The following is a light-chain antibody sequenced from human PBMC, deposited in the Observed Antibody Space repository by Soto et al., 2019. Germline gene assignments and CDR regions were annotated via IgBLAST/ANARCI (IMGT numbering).Light chain of an antibody. Sequence: IHMTHSPSSLSASFGGIVTITFRASQSISSSLNWYQQAPGKAPRLLIYGASSLQSGVPSRFSGSGSGTDFTLTISSLQPEDFVSYYCQQSYSMPLAFGGGTKVDIK. CDR3: QQSYSMPLA. CDR1: QSISSS. CDR2: GAS. J-gene: IGKJ4*01. V-gene: IGKV1-39*01.